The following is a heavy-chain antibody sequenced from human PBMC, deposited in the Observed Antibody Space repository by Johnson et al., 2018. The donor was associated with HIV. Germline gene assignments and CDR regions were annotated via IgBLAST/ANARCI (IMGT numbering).Heavy chain of an antibody. CDR1: GFTFSSYA. V-gene: IGHV3-66*01. CDR3: ARDSRTYNFWSGSEAFDI. CDR2: IYSGGST. Sequence: VQLVESGGGVVQPGRSLRLSCAASGFTFSSYAMHWVRQAPGKGLEWVAVIYSGGSTYYADSVKGRFTISRDNSKNTLYLQMNSLRAEDTAVYYCARDSRTYNFWSGSEAFDIWGQGTMVTVSS. J-gene: IGHJ3*02. D-gene: IGHD3-3*01.